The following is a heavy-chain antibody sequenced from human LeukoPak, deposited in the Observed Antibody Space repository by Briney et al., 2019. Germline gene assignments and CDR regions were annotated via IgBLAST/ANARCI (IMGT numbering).Heavy chain of an antibody. J-gene: IGHJ4*02. V-gene: IGHV4-61*01. Sequence: SETLSLTCTVSGGSVSSGSYYWRWIRQPPGTGLEWIGYIYYSGSTNYNPSLKSRVTISVDTSKNQFSLKLSSVTAADTAVYYCARELSPYYFDYWGQGTLVTVSS. CDR1: GGSVSSGSYY. CDR3: ARELSPYYFDY. CDR2: IYYSGST.